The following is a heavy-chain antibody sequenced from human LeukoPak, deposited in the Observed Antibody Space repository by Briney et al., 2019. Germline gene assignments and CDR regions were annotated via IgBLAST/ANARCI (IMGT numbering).Heavy chain of an antibody. CDR1: AGSFSGYS. CDR2: INHSGST. CDR3: ARGGRGRLAAAGRAVARPREDY. J-gene: IGHJ4*02. Sequence: SETLSLTCAVYAGSFSGYSWSWIRQPPRNGLEWIGEINHSGSTNHNPYLKSRVTISVDTSKNQYSLQLSSLTAADADVYYCARGGRGRLAAAGRAVARPREDYWGQGTLVSVSS. D-gene: IGHD6-13*01. V-gene: IGHV4-34*01.